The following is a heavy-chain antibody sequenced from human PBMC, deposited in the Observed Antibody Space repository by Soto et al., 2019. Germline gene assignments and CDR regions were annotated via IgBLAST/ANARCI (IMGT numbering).Heavy chain of an antibody. D-gene: IGHD6-6*01. Sequence: PSETLSLTCAVSGYSISSGYYWGWIRQSPGKGLEWIGSVYLSGVTCFNPSLKSRVTISVDTSKNQFSLKLNSMTAADTAVYYCARDDRDSTSPTFDYWGQGVLVTVSS. V-gene: IGHV4-38-2*02. CDR1: GYSISSGYY. CDR2: VYLSGVT. J-gene: IGHJ4*02. CDR3: ARDDRDSTSPTFDY.